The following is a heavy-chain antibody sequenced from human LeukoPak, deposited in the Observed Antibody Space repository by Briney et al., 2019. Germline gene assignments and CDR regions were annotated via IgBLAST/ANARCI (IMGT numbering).Heavy chain of an antibody. Sequence: ASMKVSCKASGYTFTSYDINWVRQATGQGLEWMGWMNPNSGNTGYAQKFQGRVTMTRNTSISTAYMELSSLRSEDTAVYYCARARCSGGSCYSRWFDPWGQGTLVTVSS. D-gene: IGHD2-15*01. V-gene: IGHV1-8*01. J-gene: IGHJ5*02. CDR1: GYTFTSYD. CDR2: MNPNSGNT. CDR3: ARARCSGGSCYSRWFDP.